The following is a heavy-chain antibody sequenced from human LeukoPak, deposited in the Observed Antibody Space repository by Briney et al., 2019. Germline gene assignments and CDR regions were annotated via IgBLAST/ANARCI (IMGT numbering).Heavy chain of an antibody. V-gene: IGHV1-8*01. D-gene: IGHD3-16*01. CDR3: ARDYRGEYWFDP. CDR1: GYTFTSYD. CDR2: MNPNSGNT. Sequence: GASVKVSCKASGYTFTSYDINWVRQATGQGLEWMGWMNPNSGNTGYAQKLQGRVTMTTDTSTSTAYMELRSLRSDDTAVYYCARDYRGEYWFDPWGQGTLVTVSS. J-gene: IGHJ5*02.